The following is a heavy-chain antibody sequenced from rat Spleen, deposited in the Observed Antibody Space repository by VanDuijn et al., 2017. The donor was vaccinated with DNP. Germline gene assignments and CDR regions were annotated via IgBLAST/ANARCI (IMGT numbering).Heavy chain of an antibody. CDR3: VTSPGPNWFAH. CDR1: GFTFSSYW. CDR2: ISTSGEYA. Sequence: EVQLVESGGGLVQPGRSLKLSCAASGFTFSSYWMYWIRQAPGKGLEWVASISTSGEYAHYRDSVKGRFTISRDNSKNTQYLQMDSLRSEETATYYCVTSPGPNWFAHWGQGTLVTVSS. D-gene: IGHD1-4*01. J-gene: IGHJ3*01. V-gene: IGHV5S13*01.